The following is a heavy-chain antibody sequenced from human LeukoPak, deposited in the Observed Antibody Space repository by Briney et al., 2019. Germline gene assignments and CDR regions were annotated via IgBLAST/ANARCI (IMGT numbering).Heavy chain of an antibody. CDR2: INHSGST. V-gene: IGHV4-34*01. J-gene: IGHJ3*02. Sequence: SETLSLTCAVYGGSFSTYYWSWIRQPPGKGLEWIGEINHSGSTNYNPSLKSRVTISVDTSKNQFSLKLSSVTAADTAVYYCARRYDSSGYYYANYAFDIWGQGTMVTVSS. D-gene: IGHD3-22*01. CDR3: ARRYDSSGYYYANYAFDI. CDR1: GGSFSTYY.